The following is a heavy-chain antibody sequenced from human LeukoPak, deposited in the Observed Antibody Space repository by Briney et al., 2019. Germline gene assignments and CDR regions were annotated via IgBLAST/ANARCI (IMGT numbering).Heavy chain of an antibody. CDR3: AARIQLWLEPNAFDI. CDR2: ISAYNGNT. D-gene: IGHD5-18*01. J-gene: IGHJ3*02. CDR1: GYTFTSYG. Sequence: GASVKVSCKASGYTFTSYGISWVRQAPGQGLEWMGWISAYNGNTNYAQKLQGRVTMTTDTSTSTAYMELRSLRSDDTAVYYCAARIQLWLEPNAFDIWGQGTMVTVSS. V-gene: IGHV1-18*01.